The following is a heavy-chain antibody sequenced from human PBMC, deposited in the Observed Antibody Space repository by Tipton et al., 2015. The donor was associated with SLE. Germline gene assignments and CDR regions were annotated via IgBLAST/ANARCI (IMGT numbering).Heavy chain of an antibody. CDR2: IYYSGST. V-gene: IGHV4-59*12. D-gene: IGHD6-13*01. J-gene: IGHJ4*02. CDR3: ARDSGAAAAFDY. Sequence: SLTCTVSDGSISSYYWSWIRQPPGKGLEWIGYIYYSGSTNYNPSLKSRVTISVDTSKNQFSLKLSSVTAADTAVYYCARDSGAAAAFDYWGQGTLVTVSS. CDR1: DGSISSYY.